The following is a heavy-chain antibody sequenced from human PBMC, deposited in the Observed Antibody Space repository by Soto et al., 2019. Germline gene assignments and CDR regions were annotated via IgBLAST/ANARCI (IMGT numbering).Heavy chain of an antibody. CDR3: AREASKYSGMDV. J-gene: IGHJ6*02. D-gene: IGHD2-21*01. CDR2: INPSGGST. CDR1: GYTFTNYY. V-gene: IGHV1-46*01. Sequence: GASVKVSCKASGYTFTNYYMHWVRQAPGQGLEWMGVINPSGGSTTYARKFQGRVTMTRDTSTSTVYMELSSLISEDTTEYYCAREASKYSGMDVWGQGTTVTVSS.